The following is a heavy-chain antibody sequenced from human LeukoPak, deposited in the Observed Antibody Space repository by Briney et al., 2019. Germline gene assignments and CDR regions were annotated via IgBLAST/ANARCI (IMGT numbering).Heavy chain of an antibody. Sequence: GAAVKVSCKASRYTFTSYGISWVRQAPGQGLEWMGWISAYNGNTNYAQKLQGRVTMTTDTSTSTAYMELRSLRSDDTAVYYCARANYYDPKLSGMDVWGQGTTVTVSS. J-gene: IGHJ6*02. CDR2: ISAYNGNT. V-gene: IGHV1-18*01. D-gene: IGHD3-22*01. CDR1: RYTFTSYG. CDR3: ARANYYDPKLSGMDV.